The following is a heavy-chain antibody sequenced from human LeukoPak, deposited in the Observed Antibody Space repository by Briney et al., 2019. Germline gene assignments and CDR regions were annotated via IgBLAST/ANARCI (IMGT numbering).Heavy chain of an antibody. Sequence: GGSLRLSCAASGFTFSSYAMHWVRQAPGKGLEWVAVISYDGSNKYYADSVKGRFTISRDNSKNTLYLQMNSLRAEDTAVYYCATIVWTATPPFDYWGQGTLVTVSS. D-gene: IGHD2-21*02. V-gene: IGHV3-30*04. J-gene: IGHJ4*02. CDR2: ISYDGSNK. CDR3: ATIVWTATPPFDY. CDR1: GFTFSSYA.